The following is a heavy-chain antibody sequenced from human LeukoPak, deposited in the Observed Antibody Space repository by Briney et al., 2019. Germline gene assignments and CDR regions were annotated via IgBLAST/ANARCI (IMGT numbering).Heavy chain of an antibody. CDR2: IYYSGST. CDR3: ARDCSGGSCYGAFDI. CDR1: GGSTSSYY. Sequence: SETLSLTCTVSGGSTSSYYWSWIRQPPGKGLEWIGYIYYSGSTNYNPSLKSRVTISVDTSKNQFSLKLSSVTAADTAVYYCARDCSGGSCYGAFDIWGQGTMVTVSS. D-gene: IGHD2-15*01. V-gene: IGHV4-59*01. J-gene: IGHJ3*02.